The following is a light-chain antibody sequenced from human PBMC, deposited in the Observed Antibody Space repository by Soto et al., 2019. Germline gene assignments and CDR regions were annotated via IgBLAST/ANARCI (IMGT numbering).Light chain of an antibody. CDR3: QQHISWPLT. J-gene: IGKJ4*01. Sequence: EIVLTQSPGTLSLSPGERATLSCRASQSVSNNYLAWYQQKPGQAPRLLIYGASNRATGIPARFSGSGSGADFTLTISSLEPEDFAVYYCQQHISWPLTFGGGTKVDIK. V-gene: IGKV3-11*01. CDR2: GAS. CDR1: QSVSNNY.